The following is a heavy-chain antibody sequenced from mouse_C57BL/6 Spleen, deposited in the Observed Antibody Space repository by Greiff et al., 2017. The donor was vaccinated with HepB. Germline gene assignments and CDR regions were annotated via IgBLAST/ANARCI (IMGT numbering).Heavy chain of an antibody. CDR3: TRGGLGRGYFDY. D-gene: IGHD4-1*01. J-gene: IGHJ2*01. V-gene: IGHV1-15*01. CDR1: GYTFTDYE. CDR2: IDPETGGT. Sequence: QVQLQQSGAELVRPGASVTLSCKASGYTFTDYEMHWVKQTPVHGLEWIGAIDPETGGTAYNQKFKGKAILTADKSSSTAYMELRSLTSEDSAVYYCTRGGLGRGYFDYWGQGTTLTVSS.